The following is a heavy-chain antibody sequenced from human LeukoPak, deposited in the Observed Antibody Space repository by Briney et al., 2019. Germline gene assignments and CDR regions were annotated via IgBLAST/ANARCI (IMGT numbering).Heavy chain of an antibody. CDR1: GFIFSSYT. V-gene: IGHV3-23*01. CDR2: ISASGGST. Sequence: GGSLRLSCAASGFIFSSYTMSWVRQAPGKGPEGVSGISASGGSTYYVDSVKGRFTISRDNSKNTLYLQMNSLRAEDTAVYYCAKSVWDIVVVPAALDYWGQGTLVTVSS. CDR3: AKSVWDIVVVPAALDY. J-gene: IGHJ4*02. D-gene: IGHD2-2*01.